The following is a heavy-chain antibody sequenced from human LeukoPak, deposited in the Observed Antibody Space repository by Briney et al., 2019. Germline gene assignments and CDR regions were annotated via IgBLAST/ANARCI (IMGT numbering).Heavy chain of an antibody. D-gene: IGHD3-10*01. CDR3: AKITMVRGVNQPIDY. CDR1: GFTFSRYA. CDR2: ISGSGGST. J-gene: IGHJ4*02. V-gene: IGHV3-23*01. Sequence: GSLRLSCAASGFTFSRYAMSWVRQAPGKGLEWVSAISGSGGSTYYADSVKGRFTISRDNSKNTLYLQMNSLRAEDTAVYYCAKITMVRGVNQPIDYWGQGTLVTVSS.